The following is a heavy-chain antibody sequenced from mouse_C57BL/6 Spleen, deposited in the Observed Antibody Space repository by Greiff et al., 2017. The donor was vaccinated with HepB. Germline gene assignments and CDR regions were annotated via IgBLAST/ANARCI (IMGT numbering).Heavy chain of an antibody. CDR1: GYTFTSYW. D-gene: IGHD2-3*01. V-gene: IGHV1-64*01. Sequence: QVQLQQSGAELVKPGASVKLSCKASGYTFTSYWMHWVKQRPGQGLEWIGMIHPNSGSTNYNEKFKSKATLTVDKSSSTAYMQLSSLTSEDSAVYYCARRGTIYDGYFIAYWGQGTLVTVSA. CDR2: IHPNSGST. J-gene: IGHJ3*01. CDR3: ARRGTIYDGYFIAY.